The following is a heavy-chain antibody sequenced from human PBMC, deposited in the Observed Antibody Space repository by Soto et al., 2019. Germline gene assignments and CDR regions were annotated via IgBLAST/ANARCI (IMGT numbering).Heavy chain of an antibody. J-gene: IGHJ6*03. D-gene: IGHD6-6*01. CDR3: ASHSMSIAASRDYYYYYMDV. V-gene: IGHV4-39*01. CDR2: IYYSGST. Sequence: QLQLQESGPGLVKPSETLSLTCTVSGGSISSSSYYWGWIRQPPGKGLEWIGSIYYSGSTYYNPSLKSRVTRAEDTYKNQFTLKLSSVTAADTAVYYCASHSMSIAASRDYYYYYMDVCGKGTPVT. CDR1: GGSISSSSYY.